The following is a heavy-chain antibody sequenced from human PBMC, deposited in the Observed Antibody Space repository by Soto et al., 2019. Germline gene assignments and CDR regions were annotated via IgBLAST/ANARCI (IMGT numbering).Heavy chain of an antibody. V-gene: IGHV3-30*18. D-gene: IGHD3-10*01. J-gene: IGHJ4*02. CDR2: ISYDGSNK. CDR1: GFTFSSYG. Sequence: LSLTCAASGFTFSSYGMHWVRQAPGKGLEWVAVISYDGSNKYYADSVKGRFTISRDNSKNTLYLQMNSLRAEDTAVYYCAKGEEPYYYGSGSYMAPYYWGQGTLVTVSS. CDR3: AKGEEPYYYGSGSYMAPYY.